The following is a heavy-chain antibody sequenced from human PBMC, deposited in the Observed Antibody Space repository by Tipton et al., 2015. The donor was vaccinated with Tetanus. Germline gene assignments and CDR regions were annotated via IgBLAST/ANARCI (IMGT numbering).Heavy chain of an antibody. CDR1: DGPVSSGGFY. V-gene: IGHV4-30-4*08. Sequence: LSLTYSVSDGPVSSGGFYWGWVRQVTGKGLEWIGNIYYSGTTYYTPSLRGRLSISVDTSKNQFSLQLRSVTAADTAVYYCARQDTLNYYYVGYFHDWGQGTLVTVSS. CDR2: IYYSGTT. D-gene: IGHD3-22*01. CDR3: ARQDTLNYYYVGYFHD. J-gene: IGHJ1*01.